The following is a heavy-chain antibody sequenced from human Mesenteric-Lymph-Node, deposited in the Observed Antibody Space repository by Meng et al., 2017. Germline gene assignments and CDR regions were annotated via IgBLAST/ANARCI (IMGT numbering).Heavy chain of an antibody. V-gene: IGHV4-30-4*01. CDR1: GGSISSGDYY. CDR3: ARDRTTGRYFDY. D-gene: IGHD4-11*01. J-gene: IGHJ4*03. Sequence: VQLQEACPGLVKPSQTTSLTCPVSGGSISSGDYYWSWIRQPPGKGLEWIGYIYYSGSTYYNPSLKSRVTISVDTSKNQFSLKLSSVTAADTAVYYCARDRTTGRYFDYWGRGTLVTVSS. CDR2: IYYSGST.